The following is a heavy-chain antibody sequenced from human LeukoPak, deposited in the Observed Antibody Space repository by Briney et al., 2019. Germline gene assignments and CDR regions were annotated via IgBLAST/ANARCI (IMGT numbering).Heavy chain of an antibody. D-gene: IGHD6-6*01. CDR2: ISSSSSYI. Sequence: GGSLRLSCAASGFTFSSYSMNWVRQAPGKGLEWVSSISSSSSYIYYADSVKGRFTISRDNAKNSLYLQMNSLRAENTAVYYCARRGGSSGGDFDYWGQGTLVTVSS. CDR3: ARRGGSSGGDFDY. V-gene: IGHV3-21*01. CDR1: GFTFSSYS. J-gene: IGHJ4*02.